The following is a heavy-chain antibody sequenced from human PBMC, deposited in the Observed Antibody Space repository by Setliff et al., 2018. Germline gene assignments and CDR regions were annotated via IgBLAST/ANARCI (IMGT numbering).Heavy chain of an antibody. J-gene: IGHJ4*02. V-gene: IGHV1-3*01. D-gene: IGHD2-21*02. CDR3: ARGLAYCGGDCFLRTGFDY. Sequence: ASVKVSCKASGYTFTSYDINWVRQAPGQRLEWMGWINAGNGNTKYSQKFQGRVTITRDTSASTAYMELSSLRSEDTAVYYCARGLAYCGGDCFLRTGFDYWGQGTLVTVSS. CDR2: INAGNGNT. CDR1: GYTFTSYD.